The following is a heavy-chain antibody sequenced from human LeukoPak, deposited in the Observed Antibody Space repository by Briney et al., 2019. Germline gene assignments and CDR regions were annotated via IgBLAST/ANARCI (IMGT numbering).Heavy chain of an antibody. D-gene: IGHD3/OR15-3a*01. CDR3: ARDGPDLDLDY. V-gene: IGHV3-53*01. Sequence: GGSLRLSCAASGFTVSSNYMSWIRQARGKGLEWVSVIYSGGDTYYADSVKGRFTISRDKSKNTLFLQMNSLRAEDTAVYYCARDGPDLDLDYWGQGTLVTVSS. CDR1: GFTVSSNY. CDR2: IYSGGDT. J-gene: IGHJ4*02.